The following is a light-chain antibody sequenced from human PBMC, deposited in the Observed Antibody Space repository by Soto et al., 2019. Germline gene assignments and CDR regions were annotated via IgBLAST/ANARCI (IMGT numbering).Light chain of an antibody. V-gene: IGLV1-44*01. Sequence: QSVLTQPPSASGTPGQRVTIFCSGSSLNIGSHAVNWYQQLPGTAPQLLFYNSYQRPSGVPDRFSASKSGTSASPAISGILSEYEADYYCAALDDSLFGPGFGGGTKVTVL. CDR1: SLNIGSHA. CDR2: NSY. J-gene: IGLJ3*02. CDR3: AALDDSLFGPG.